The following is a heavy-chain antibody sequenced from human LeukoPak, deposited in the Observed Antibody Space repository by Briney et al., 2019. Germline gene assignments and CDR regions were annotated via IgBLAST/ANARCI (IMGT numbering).Heavy chain of an antibody. D-gene: IGHD3-9*01. Sequence: GGSLRLSCAASGFTFSSYEMNWVRQAPGKGLEWVSYISSSGSTIYYADSVKGRFTISRDNAKNSLYLQMNSLRAEDTAVYYCARGPRTGSYYDILTGYYMDYYYGMDVWGQGTTVTVSS. J-gene: IGHJ6*02. CDR3: ARGPRTGSYYDILTGYYMDYYYGMDV. V-gene: IGHV3-48*03. CDR1: GFTFSSYE. CDR2: ISSSGSTI.